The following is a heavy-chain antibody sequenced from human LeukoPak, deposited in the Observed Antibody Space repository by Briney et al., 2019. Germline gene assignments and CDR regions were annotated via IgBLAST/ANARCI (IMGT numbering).Heavy chain of an antibody. CDR2: IYYSGST. CDR3: ARASRPPYSYGTGYFDY. V-gene: IGHV4-39*07. D-gene: IGHD5-18*01. Sequence: PSETLSLTCTVSGGSISSSSYYWGWIRQPPGKGLEWIGSIYYSGSTYYNPSLKSRVTISVDTSKNQFSLKLSSVTAADTAVYYCARASRPPYSYGTGYFDYWGQGTLVTVSS. J-gene: IGHJ4*02. CDR1: GGSISSSSYY.